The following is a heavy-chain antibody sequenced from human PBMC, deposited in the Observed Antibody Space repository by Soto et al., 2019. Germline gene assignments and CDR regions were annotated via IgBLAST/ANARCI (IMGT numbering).Heavy chain of an antibody. V-gene: IGHV3-30*18. CDR1: GFTFSSYG. CDR3: AKEYSSGWYYFDY. CDR2: ISYDGSIK. J-gene: IGHJ4*02. D-gene: IGHD6-19*01. Sequence: HPGGSLGLSCAASGFTFSSYGMHWVRQAPGKGLEWVAVISYDGSIKHYADSVKGRFTISRDNSKNTLFLHMNSLRAEDTAVYYCAKEYSSGWYYFDYWGQGSLVNGSS.